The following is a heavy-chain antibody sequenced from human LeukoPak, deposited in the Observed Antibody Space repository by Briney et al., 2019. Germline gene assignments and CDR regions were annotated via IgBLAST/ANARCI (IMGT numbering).Heavy chain of an antibody. Sequence: GGSLRLSCAASGFTFSSFGMHWVRQAPGKGLEWVAIVWYDGSKRYYADSVKGRFTTSRDDSKNTLYLQMNSLRAEDTSVYYCARDGKGFGELLYWSQGTLVTVSS. J-gene: IGHJ4*02. CDR3: ARDGKGFGELLY. V-gene: IGHV3-33*01. CDR1: GFTFSSFG. CDR2: VWYDGSKR. D-gene: IGHD3-10*01.